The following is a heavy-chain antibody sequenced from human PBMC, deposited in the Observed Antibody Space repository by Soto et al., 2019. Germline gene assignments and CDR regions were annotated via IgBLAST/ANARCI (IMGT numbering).Heavy chain of an antibody. Sequence: SETLSLTCTVSGVSISSGGYYWSWIRQHPGKGLEWIGYIYFSGSTYYNPSLKSRVTISVDTSKNQFSLKLSSVTAADTAVYYCARSPHIQLWSYPSDYWGQGTLVTV. CDR3: ARSPHIQLWSYPSDY. CDR1: GVSISSGGYY. CDR2: IYFSGST. V-gene: IGHV4-31*03. D-gene: IGHD5-18*01. J-gene: IGHJ4*02.